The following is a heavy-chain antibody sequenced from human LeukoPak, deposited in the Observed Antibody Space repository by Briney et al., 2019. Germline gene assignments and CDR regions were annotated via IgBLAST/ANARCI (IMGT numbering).Heavy chain of an antibody. CDR3: AREDYDSSGYYPLRAFDI. Sequence: SQTLSLTCAISGDSVSSNSAAWNWIRQSPSRGLEWLGRTYYRSKWYNDYAVSVKSRITINPDTSKNQFSLQLNSVTPEDTAVYYCAREDYDSSGYYPLRAFDIWGQGTMVTVSS. CDR2: TYYRSKWYN. CDR1: GDSVSSNSAA. J-gene: IGHJ3*02. V-gene: IGHV6-1*01. D-gene: IGHD3-22*01.